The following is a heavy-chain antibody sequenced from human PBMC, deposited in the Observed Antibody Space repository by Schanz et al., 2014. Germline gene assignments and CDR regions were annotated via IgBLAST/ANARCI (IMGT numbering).Heavy chain of an antibody. V-gene: IGHV1-18*01. CDR1: GYTFTSYG. D-gene: IGHD3-9*01. Sequence: QVQLVQSGAEVKKPGASVKVSCKASGYTFTSYGISWVRQAPGQGLEWMGWISAYNGNTKYPQKLQGRVIMTTDTATSTAYMELRSLRSDDTAVYYCARDAADFYDILTEEDYWGQGPLVPVST. CDR2: ISAYNGNT. CDR3: ARDAADFYDILTEEDY. J-gene: IGHJ4*02.